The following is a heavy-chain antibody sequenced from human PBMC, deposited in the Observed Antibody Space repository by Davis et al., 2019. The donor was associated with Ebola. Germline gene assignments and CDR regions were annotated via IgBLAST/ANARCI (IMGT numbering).Heavy chain of an antibody. Sequence: PGGSLRLSCAASGLTFRNFAMSWVRQAPGKGLEWVSALSGSGANIQYADSVKGRFTISRDNSKNTLYLQMNSLRAEETAVYYCVKYRGQQWERYYFDIWGRGTLVTVSS. CDR3: VKYRGQQWERYYFDI. CDR2: LSGSGANI. J-gene: IGHJ2*01. V-gene: IGHV3-23*01. CDR1: GLTFRNFA. D-gene: IGHD1-26*01.